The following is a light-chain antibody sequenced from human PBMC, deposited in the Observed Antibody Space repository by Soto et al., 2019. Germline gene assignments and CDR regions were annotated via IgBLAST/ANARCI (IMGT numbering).Light chain of an antibody. CDR1: QSFNSIY. CDR3: QQYGSSPT. V-gene: IGKV3-20*01. J-gene: IGKJ1*01. Sequence: EIGLTQSPGTLSLSTGERVTLSCRASQSFNSIYLAWYQQKPGQAPRLLIYGASSRATGIPDRFSGSGSGTDFTLTISRLEPEDYAVYYCQQYGSSPTFGQGTKVDI. CDR2: GAS.